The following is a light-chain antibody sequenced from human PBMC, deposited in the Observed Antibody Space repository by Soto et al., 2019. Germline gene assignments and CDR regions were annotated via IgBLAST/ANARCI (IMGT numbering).Light chain of an antibody. J-gene: IGLJ1*01. CDR3: CSYAGSSTFD. CDR2: EVS. Sequence: QSALTQPASVSGSPGQSITISCTGTSSDVGTYNLVSWYQQHPGKAPKLMIYEVSKRPSGVSNRFSGSKSGNTASLTISGLQADDEADYYCCSYAGSSTFDFGTGTQLTVL. V-gene: IGLV2-23*02. CDR1: SSDVGTYNL.